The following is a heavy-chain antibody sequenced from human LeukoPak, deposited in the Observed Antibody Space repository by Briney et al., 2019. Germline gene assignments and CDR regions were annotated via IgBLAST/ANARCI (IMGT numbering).Heavy chain of an antibody. CDR1: GFTLSNYW. Sequence: PGRSLRLSCAGSGFTLSNYWMTWVRQAPGKGLEWVANIKEDGSEKYYVDSVKGRFTISRDNAKNSLYLQMNSLRAEDTAVYYCARDPSSDAFDIWGLGTMVTVSS. V-gene: IGHV3-7*05. J-gene: IGHJ3*02. CDR2: IKEDGSEK. CDR3: ARDPSSDAFDI.